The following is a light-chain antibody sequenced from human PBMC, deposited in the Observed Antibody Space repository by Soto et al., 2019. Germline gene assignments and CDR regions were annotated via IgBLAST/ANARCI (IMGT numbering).Light chain of an antibody. CDR1: SSDVGSYNR. Sequence: QSALTQPPSVSGSPGQSVTISCTGTSSDVGSYNRVSWYQQPPGTAPKLMIYEVTNRPSGVPNRFSASKSGNTASLTISGLQAEDEAGYYCTSYTSSRTWVFGGGTKLTVL. J-gene: IGLJ3*02. CDR2: EVT. CDR3: TSYTSSRTWV. V-gene: IGLV2-18*02.